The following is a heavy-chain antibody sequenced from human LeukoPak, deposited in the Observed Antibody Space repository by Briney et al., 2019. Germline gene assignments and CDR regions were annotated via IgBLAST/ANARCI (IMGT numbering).Heavy chain of an antibody. CDR2: INHSGGT. Sequence: SETLSLTCAVYGGSSSGYYWSWIRQPPGKGLKWIGEINHSGGTNYNPSLKSRVTISVDTSKNQFSLKLSSVTAADTAVYYCARGLFDYDILTGYPPPDAFDIWGLGTMVTVSS. CDR1: GGSSSGYY. V-gene: IGHV4-34*01. D-gene: IGHD3-9*01. CDR3: ARGLFDYDILTGYPPPDAFDI. J-gene: IGHJ3*02.